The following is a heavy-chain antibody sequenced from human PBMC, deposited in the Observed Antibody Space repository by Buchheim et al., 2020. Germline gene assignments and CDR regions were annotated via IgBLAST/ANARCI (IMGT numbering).Heavy chain of an antibody. Sequence: QVQLQQWGAGLLKPSETLSLTCAVYGGSFGDYYWTWIRQPPGKGLEWIGEINHSGSSNYNPSLKSRVAISVDTSLNQFFLRLNSVIAADTAVYYCARAYSSGSFNWFDPWGQGTL. CDR1: GGSFGDYY. CDR3: ARAYSSGSFNWFDP. D-gene: IGHD3-10*01. J-gene: IGHJ5*02. CDR2: INHSGSS. V-gene: IGHV4-34*01.